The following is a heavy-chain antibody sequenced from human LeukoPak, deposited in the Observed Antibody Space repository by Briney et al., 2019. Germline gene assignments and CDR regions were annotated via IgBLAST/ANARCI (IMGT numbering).Heavy chain of an antibody. CDR2: IKSKTDGGTA. CDR3: TTAPTSIAVAGTPIDY. CDR1: GFTFSNAW. Sequence: GGSLRLSCAASGFTFSNAWMSWVRQAPGKGLEWVGRIKSKTDGGTADYAAPVKGRFTISRDDSKNTLYLQMNSLKTEDTAVYYCTTAPTSIAVAGTPIDYWGQGTLVTVSS. V-gene: IGHV3-15*01. J-gene: IGHJ4*02. D-gene: IGHD6-19*01.